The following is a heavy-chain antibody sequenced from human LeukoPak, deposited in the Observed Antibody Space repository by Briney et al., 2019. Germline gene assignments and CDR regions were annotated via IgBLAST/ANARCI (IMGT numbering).Heavy chain of an antibody. J-gene: IGHJ4*02. CDR1: GFTFSSYA. V-gene: IGHV3-53*01. CDR2: IYSGGNT. CDR3: ARCRGYSYGLDS. D-gene: IGHD5-18*01. Sequence: GGSLRLSCAASGFTFSSYAMSWVRQAPGKGLEWVSVIYSGGNTYYADSVKGRFTISRDNSKNTLYLQMNSLRAEDTAVYYCARCRGYSYGLDSWGQGTLVTVSS.